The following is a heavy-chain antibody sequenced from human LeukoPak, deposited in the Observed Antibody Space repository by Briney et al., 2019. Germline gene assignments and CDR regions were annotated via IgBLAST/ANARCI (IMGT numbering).Heavy chain of an antibody. Sequence: GGSLRLTCAASGFTFSSYAMSWVRQAPGKGLEWVSAISGSGGSTYYAVSVKGRFTISRDNSKNTLYLQMNSLRAEDTAVYYCAKGNYYDSSAFLSYWGQGTLVTVSS. CDR2: ISGSGGST. CDR1: GFTFSSYA. D-gene: IGHD3-22*01. CDR3: AKGNYYDSSAFLSY. J-gene: IGHJ4*02. V-gene: IGHV3-23*01.